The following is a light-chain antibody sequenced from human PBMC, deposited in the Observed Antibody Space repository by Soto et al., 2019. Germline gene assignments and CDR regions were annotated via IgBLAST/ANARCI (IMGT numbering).Light chain of an antibody. CDR1: QSVSSSY. V-gene: IGKV3-20*01. J-gene: IGKJ4*01. CDR2: GAS. Sequence: EIVLTQSPGTLSLSPGERATLSCRASQSVSSSYLAWYQQKPGQAPRLLIDGASSRATGIPDRFSGSGSGSDFTLSISSLEPEVFAVYYCQEYGSSPLAFGGGTKVEIK. CDR3: QEYGSSPLA.